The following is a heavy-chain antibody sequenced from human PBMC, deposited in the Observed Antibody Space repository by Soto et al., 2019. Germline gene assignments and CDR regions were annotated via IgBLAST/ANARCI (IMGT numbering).Heavy chain of an antibody. CDR2: INPSGGST. J-gene: IGHJ6*02. V-gene: IGHV1-46*01. Sequence: GASVKVSCKASGYTFTSYYMHWVRQAPVQGLEWMGIINPSGGSTSYAQKFQGRVTMTRDTSTSTVYMELSSLRSEDTAVYYCAREEYSSSYEYYYYYYGMDVWGQGTTVTVSS. D-gene: IGHD6-6*01. CDR1: GYTFTSYY. CDR3: AREEYSSSYEYYYYYYGMDV.